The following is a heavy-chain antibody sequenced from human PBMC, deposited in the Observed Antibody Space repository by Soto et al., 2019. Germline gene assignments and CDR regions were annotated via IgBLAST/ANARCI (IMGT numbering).Heavy chain of an antibody. D-gene: IGHD2-8*01. CDR1: GFTVSSDY. Sequence: EVQLVESGGGLVQPGGSLRLSCAASGFTVSSDYMSWVRQAPGKGLEWVSIIYPGISTYYADSVKGRFTISRDISNNTLSLQMHNLRPEDTAVYYCARRTSYNDASTYGHDAFDIWGQGTMVTVSS. CDR2: IYPGIST. J-gene: IGHJ3*02. V-gene: IGHV3-66*01. CDR3: ARRTSYNDASTYGHDAFDI.